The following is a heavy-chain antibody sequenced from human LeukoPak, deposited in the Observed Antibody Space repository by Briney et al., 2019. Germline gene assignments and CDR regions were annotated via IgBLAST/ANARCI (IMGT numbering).Heavy chain of an antibody. Sequence: SETLSLTCTVSGGSISSSSYYWGWIRQPQGKGLEWIRSIYYSGSTYYNPSLKSRVTVSVDTFKHQFSLKLSSVTAADTAVYYCARRLILWFGAAGWFDPWGEGSLVSVCS. D-gene: IGHD3-10*01. CDR2: IYYSGST. CDR3: ARRLILWFGAAGWFDP. V-gene: IGHV4-39*01. CDR1: GGSISSSSYY. J-gene: IGHJ5*02.